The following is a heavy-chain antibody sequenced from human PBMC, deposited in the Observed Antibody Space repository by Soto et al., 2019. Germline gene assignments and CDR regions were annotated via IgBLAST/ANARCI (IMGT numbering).Heavy chain of an antibody. V-gene: IGHV3-74*01. CDR2: IKTDGTST. D-gene: IGHD2-15*01. J-gene: IGHJ4*02. Sequence: EVQLVESGGGLVQPGGSLRLSCAASGFTLSSRWMHWVRQAPGKGLVWVSRIKTDGTSTSYADSVKGRFTISRDNAKNTLYLQMNSLRGEDTGMYYCARDQDTYGQAVFDSWGQGTLVTVSS. CDR3: ARDQDTYGQAVFDS. CDR1: GFTLSSRW.